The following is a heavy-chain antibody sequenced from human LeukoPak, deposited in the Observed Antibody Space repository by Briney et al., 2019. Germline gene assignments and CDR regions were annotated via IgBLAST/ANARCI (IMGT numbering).Heavy chain of an antibody. D-gene: IGHD3-10*01. CDR2: VSSSGDST. J-gene: IGHJ6*04. CDR1: GFTSSSYA. CDR3: AKDRVSYYYGSADMDV. Sequence: GGSLRLSCAASGFTSSSYAMSWVRQAPGKGLEWVSTVSSSGDSTYYAASVKGRFPISRDNSKNTLYLQMNSLRAEDTAVYYCAKDRVSYYYGSADMDVWGRGTTVTVSS. V-gene: IGHV3-23*01.